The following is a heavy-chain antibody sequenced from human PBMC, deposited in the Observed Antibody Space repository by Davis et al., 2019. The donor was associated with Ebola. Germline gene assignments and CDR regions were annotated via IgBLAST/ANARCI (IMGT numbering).Heavy chain of an antibody. D-gene: IGHD3-3*01. Sequence: SETLSLTCTVSGGSISSSSYYWGWIRQPPGKGLEWIGYIYHSGSTYYNPSLKSRVTISVDRSKNQFSLKLSSVTAADTAVYYCARQYDFWSGYYRAGYGMDVWGKGTTVTVSS. V-gene: IGHV4-39*07. J-gene: IGHJ6*04. CDR1: GGSISSSSYY. CDR3: ARQYDFWSGYYRAGYGMDV. CDR2: IYHSGST.